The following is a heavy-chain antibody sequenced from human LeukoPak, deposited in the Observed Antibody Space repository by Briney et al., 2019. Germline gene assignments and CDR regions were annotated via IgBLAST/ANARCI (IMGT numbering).Heavy chain of an antibody. J-gene: IGHJ5*02. D-gene: IGHD6-13*01. CDR3: ARDPEIAAADPGWFDP. V-gene: IGHV3-21*01. CDR1: GFTFSSYS. Sequence: GGSLRLSCAASGFTFSSYSMDWVRQAPGKGLECVSSISSSSSYIYYAGSRKGRFTISRDNAKNSLYLQMNSLRAEDTAVYYCARDPEIAAADPGWFDPWGQGTLVTVSS. CDR2: ISSSSSYI.